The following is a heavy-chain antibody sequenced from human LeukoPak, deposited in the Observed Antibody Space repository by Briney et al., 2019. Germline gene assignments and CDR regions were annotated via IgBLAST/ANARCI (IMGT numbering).Heavy chain of an antibody. V-gene: IGHV1-46*01. D-gene: IGHD3-22*01. CDR3: ARGLGTYDSSELTWPMISF. J-gene: IGHJ4*02. Sequence: ASVKVSCKASGYTFTSYYMHWVRQAPGQGLEWMGIINPSGGSTSYAQKFQGRVTMTRDTSTSTVYMELSSLTSEDTAVYYCARGLGTYDSSELTWPMISFWGQGTLVTVSS. CDR1: GYTFTSYY. CDR2: INPSGGST.